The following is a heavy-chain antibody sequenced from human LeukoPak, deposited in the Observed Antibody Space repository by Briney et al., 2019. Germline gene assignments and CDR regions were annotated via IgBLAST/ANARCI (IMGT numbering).Heavy chain of an antibody. Sequence: SGTLSLTCTVSGGSISSYYWSWIRQPPGKGLEWIGYIYYSGSTNYNPSLKSRVTISVDTSKNQFSLRLYSVTAADTAVYYCASERSGVHYGDYENNYCYYMDVWGKGTTVTISS. D-gene: IGHD4-17*01. CDR2: IYYSGST. J-gene: IGHJ6*03. CDR1: GGSISSYY. V-gene: IGHV4-59*08. CDR3: ASERSGVHYGDYENNYCYYMDV.